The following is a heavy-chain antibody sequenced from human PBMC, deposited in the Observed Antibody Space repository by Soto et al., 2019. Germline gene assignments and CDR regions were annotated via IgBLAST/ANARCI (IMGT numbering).Heavy chain of an antibody. CDR1: GFTFSGFE. D-gene: IGHD6-6*01. Sequence: EVQLVESGGGLVQPGGSLRLSCAASGFTFSGFEMNWVRQAPGKGLEWVAYISSSGNTRYYADSVKGRFTIYRDNSKNSLYLQMNSLSAEDTALYYCAREEFGSSDFDFWGQGALVTVSS. V-gene: IGHV3-48*03. CDR2: ISSSGNTR. CDR3: AREEFGSSDFDF. J-gene: IGHJ4*02.